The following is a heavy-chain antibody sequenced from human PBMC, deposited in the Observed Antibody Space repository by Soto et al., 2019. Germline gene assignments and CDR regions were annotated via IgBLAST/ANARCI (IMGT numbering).Heavy chain of an antibody. D-gene: IGHD1-26*01. J-gene: IGHJ6*02. CDR3: ARGPYSGSYRYYYYYGMDV. Sequence: SETLSLTCAVYGGPFSGYYWSWIRQPPGKGLEWIGEINHSGSTNYNPSLKSRVTISVDTSKNQFSLKLSSVTAADTAVYYCARGPYSGSYRYYYYYGMDVWGQGTTVTVSS. CDR2: INHSGST. CDR1: GGPFSGYY. V-gene: IGHV4-34*01.